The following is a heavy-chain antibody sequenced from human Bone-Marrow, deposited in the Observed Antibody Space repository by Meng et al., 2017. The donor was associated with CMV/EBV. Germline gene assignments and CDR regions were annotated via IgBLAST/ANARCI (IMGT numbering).Heavy chain of an antibody. J-gene: IGHJ6*02. CDR2: INPNSGDT. CDR1: GDIFTGYY. Sequence: ASVKVSCKAFGDIFTGYYIHWVRQAPGQGLEWMGRINPNSGDTIYAQRFQGRVTMTRATSISTAYMELNRLQSDDTAVYYCAKGERIDVWGQGTTVTV. D-gene: IGHD2-15*01. CDR3: AKGERIDV. V-gene: IGHV1-2*06.